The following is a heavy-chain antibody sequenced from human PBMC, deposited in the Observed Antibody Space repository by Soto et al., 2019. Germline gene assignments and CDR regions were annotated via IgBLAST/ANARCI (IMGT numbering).Heavy chain of an antibody. Sequence: QVQLQESGPGLVKPSETLSLTCTVSGGSISNYYWSWIRQSPGKGLECIGYIYYSGSTNYNPSLKRRVTISVDTSKNQFPLKLRFVTAADTAVYYCARVGAYGSGTYYSPPYYGMDVWGQGTTVTVSS. CDR1: GGSISNYY. D-gene: IGHD3-10*01. CDR2: IYYSGST. CDR3: ARVGAYGSGTYYSPPYYGMDV. V-gene: IGHV4-59*01. J-gene: IGHJ6*02.